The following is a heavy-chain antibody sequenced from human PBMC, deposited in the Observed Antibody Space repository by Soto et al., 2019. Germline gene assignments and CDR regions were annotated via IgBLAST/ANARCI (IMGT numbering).Heavy chain of an antibody. CDR2: ISCCGGST. Sequence: EVQLLESGGGVVQPGGSMRLSCVASGFNFKKFAMSWVRQAPGEGLEWVSGISCCGGSTSYADSVKGRFSIARDDSTNTLSLQMNNLRVEDTAQHYCAKADAEQWLLPHLDKWGQGTLVTVS. CDR3: AKADAEQWLLPHLDK. V-gene: IGHV3-23*01. D-gene: IGHD6-19*01. CDR1: GFNFKKFA. J-gene: IGHJ4*02.